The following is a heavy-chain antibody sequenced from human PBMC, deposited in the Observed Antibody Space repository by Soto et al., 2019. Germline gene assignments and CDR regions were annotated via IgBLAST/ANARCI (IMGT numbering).Heavy chain of an antibody. Sequence: TLSLTCAAYGRSFSGYYRSWICQPPGKGLEWIGEINHSGSTNYNPSLKSRVTISVDTSKNQFSLKLSSVTAADTAVYYCARGGVIAVAGYYYYYGMDVWGQGTTVTVSS. V-gene: IGHV4-34*01. CDR1: GRSFSGYY. J-gene: IGHJ6*02. CDR3: ARGGVIAVAGYYYYYGMDV. CDR2: INHSGST. D-gene: IGHD6-19*01.